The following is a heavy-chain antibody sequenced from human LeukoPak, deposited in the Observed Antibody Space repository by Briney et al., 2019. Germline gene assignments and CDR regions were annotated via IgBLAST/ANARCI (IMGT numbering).Heavy chain of an antibody. CDR2: ISSSGSTI. CDR1: GFTFSSYE. J-gene: IGHJ4*02. V-gene: IGHV3-48*03. CDR3: AREKTNYYDSSGFDY. Sequence: GSLRLSCAASGFTFSSYEMNWVRQAPGKGLEWVSYISSSGSTIYYADSVKGRFTISRDNAKNSLYLQMNSLRAEDTAVYYCAREKTNYYDSSGFDYWGQGTLVTVSS. D-gene: IGHD3-22*01.